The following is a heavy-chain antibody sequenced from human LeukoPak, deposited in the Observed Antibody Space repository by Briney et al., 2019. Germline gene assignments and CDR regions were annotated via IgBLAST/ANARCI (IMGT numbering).Heavy chain of an antibody. J-gene: IGHJ4*02. CDR3: ARPYKGAVGDY. V-gene: IGHV1-18*01. CDR1: GYPFTSYG. D-gene: IGHD1-26*01. Sequence: ASVKVSCKASGYPFTSYGISWVRQAPGQGLEWMGWISAYSGHTNYAQMLQGRVTMTTDTSTTTAYMELRNLRSDDTAIYYCARPYKGAVGDYWGQGTLVTVSS. CDR2: ISAYSGHT.